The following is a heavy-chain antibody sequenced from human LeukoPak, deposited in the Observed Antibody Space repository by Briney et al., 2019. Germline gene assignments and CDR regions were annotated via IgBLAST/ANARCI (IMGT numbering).Heavy chain of an antibody. Sequence: PSETLSLTCTVSGGSISSYYWSWIRQPAGKGLEWIGRIYTSGSTNYNPSLKSRVTMSVDTSKNQFSLKLSSVTAADTAVYYCARDPXGLXAQFPYYFDYWGQGTLVTVSS. D-gene: IGHD2-21*01. CDR2: IYTSGST. CDR1: GGSISSYY. CDR3: ARDPXGLXAQFPYYFDY. V-gene: IGHV4-4*07. J-gene: IGHJ4*02.